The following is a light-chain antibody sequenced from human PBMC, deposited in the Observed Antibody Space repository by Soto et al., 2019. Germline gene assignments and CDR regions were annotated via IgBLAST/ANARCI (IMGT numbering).Light chain of an antibody. CDR1: QSISPY. CDR2: AAS. V-gene: IGKV1-39*01. J-gene: IGKJ2*01. Sequence: DIQMTQSPSSLSASVGDRVTITCRASQSISPYLNWYQHIPGKAPKLLISAASSLQSGVPSRFSGCGSGTEFTVTISSLQPEDSATYYCQQSDSPPYTFGQGTKLEIK. CDR3: QQSDSPPYT.